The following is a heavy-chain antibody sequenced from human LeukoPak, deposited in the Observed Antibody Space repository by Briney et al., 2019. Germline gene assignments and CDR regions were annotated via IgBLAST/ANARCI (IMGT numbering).Heavy chain of an antibody. CDR1: GLTVSSNY. CDR2: IYSGGST. CDR3: AREGRGYYDSSGYYPLYYFDY. J-gene: IGHJ4*02. V-gene: IGHV3-66*01. D-gene: IGHD3-22*01. Sequence: GGSLRLSCAASGLTVSSNYMSWVRQAPGKGLEWVSVIYSGGSTYYADSVKGRFTISRDNSKNTLYLQMNSLRAEDTAVYYCAREGRGYYDSSGYYPLYYFDYWGQGTLVTVSS.